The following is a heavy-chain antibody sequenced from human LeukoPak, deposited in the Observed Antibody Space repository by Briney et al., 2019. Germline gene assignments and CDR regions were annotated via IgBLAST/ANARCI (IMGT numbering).Heavy chain of an antibody. D-gene: IGHD3-10*02. CDR1: GGSFSGSY. CDR2: INHSGIT. CDR3: ATLLSSSYYFDY. V-gene: IGHV4-34*01. J-gene: IGHJ4*02. Sequence: PSETLSLTCSVSGGSFSGSYWSWIRQPPGKGLEWIGEINHSGITYYNLYNPSLKSRVIISVDTSKNHFSLKLSSVTAADTAVYFCATLLSSSYYFDYWGQGTLVTVSS.